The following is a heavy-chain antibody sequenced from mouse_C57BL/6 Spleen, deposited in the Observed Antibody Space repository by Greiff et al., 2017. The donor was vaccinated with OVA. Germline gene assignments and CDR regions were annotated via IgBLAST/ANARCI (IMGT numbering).Heavy chain of an antibody. CDR1: GYTFTSYW. V-gene: IGHV1-52*01. CDR3: ARGVYGSSLSY. J-gene: IGHJ3*01. CDR2: IDPSDSET. Sequence: QVQLQQPGAELVRPGSSVKLSCKASGYTFTSYWMHWVKQRPIQGLEWIGNIDPSDSETHYNQKFKEKATLTVDKYSSTAYMQLSSLTSEDSAVYYCARGVYGSSLSYWGQGTLVTVSA. D-gene: IGHD1-1*01.